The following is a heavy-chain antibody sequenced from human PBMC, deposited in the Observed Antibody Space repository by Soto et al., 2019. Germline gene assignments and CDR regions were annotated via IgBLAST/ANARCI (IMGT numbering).Heavy chain of an antibody. Sequence: GWSLRLSCAASGFTLNSFFMHWVRHAPGKGLMWVSLISNDGSSTTYADSVKGRFTISRDNARNTLYLQMNSLRADDTAVYFCVRDQDSRGYSVFNLWGQGAQFTVSS. CDR1: GFTLNSFF. CDR3: VRDQDSRGYSVFNL. J-gene: IGHJ5*02. CDR2: ISNDGSST. V-gene: IGHV3-74*01. D-gene: IGHD3-22*01.